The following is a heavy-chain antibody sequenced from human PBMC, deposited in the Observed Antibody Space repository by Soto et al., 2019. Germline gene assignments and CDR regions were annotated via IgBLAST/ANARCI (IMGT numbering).Heavy chain of an antibody. J-gene: IGHJ4*02. CDR2: ISAYNGNT. CDR1: GYTFTSYG. D-gene: IGHD3-22*01. Sequence: ASVKASCKASGYTFTSYGISWVRQAPGQGLEWMGWISAYNGNTNYAQKLQGRVTMTTDTSTSTAYMELRSLRSDDTAVYYCARRYYDSSGYYRDFDYWGQGTLVTVSS. V-gene: IGHV1-18*04. CDR3: ARRYYDSSGYYRDFDY.